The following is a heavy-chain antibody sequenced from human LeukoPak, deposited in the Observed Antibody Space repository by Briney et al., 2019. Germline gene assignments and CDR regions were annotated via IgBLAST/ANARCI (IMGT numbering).Heavy chain of an antibody. CDR3: TTSRGGGYSGYDPSDY. CDR1: GFTFSNAW. CDR2: IKSKTVGGTT. V-gene: IGHV3-15*05. J-gene: IGHJ4*02. Sequence: GGSLRLSCAASGFTFSNAWMSWVRQAPGKGLEWVGRIKSKTVGGTTEYAAPVKDRFTISRDDSKNTLYLQVTSLKTEDTAVYYCTTSRGGGYSGYDPSDYWGQGTLVTVSP. D-gene: IGHD5-12*01.